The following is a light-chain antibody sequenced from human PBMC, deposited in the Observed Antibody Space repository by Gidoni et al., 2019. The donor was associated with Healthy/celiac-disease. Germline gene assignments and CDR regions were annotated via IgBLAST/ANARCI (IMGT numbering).Light chain of an antibody. CDR3: SSYTSSSTLV. CDR2: EVS. CDR1: SSDVGGYNY. J-gene: IGLJ2*01. V-gene: IGLV2-14*01. Sequence: QSALTQPASVSGSPGQSITISCTGTSSDVGGYNYVSWYQQHPGKAPKLMIYEVSTRPSGVPDRFSGSKSGNTASLTISGLQAEDEADYYCSSYTSSSTLVFGGGTKLTV.